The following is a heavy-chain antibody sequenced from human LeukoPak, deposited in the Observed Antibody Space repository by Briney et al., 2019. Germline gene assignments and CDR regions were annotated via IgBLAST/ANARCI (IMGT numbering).Heavy chain of an antibody. CDR3: AKDGAGYDSSGSLDY. CDR1: GFTFSSYA. D-gene: IGHD3-22*01. CDR2: ISGSGGST. V-gene: IGHV3-23*01. Sequence: GGSLRLSCAASGFTFSSYAMSWVRQAPGKGLEWVSVISGSGGSTYYADSVKGRFTISRDNSKNTLYLQMDSLRADDTAVYYCAKDGAGYDSSGSLDYWGQGTLVTVSS. J-gene: IGHJ4*02.